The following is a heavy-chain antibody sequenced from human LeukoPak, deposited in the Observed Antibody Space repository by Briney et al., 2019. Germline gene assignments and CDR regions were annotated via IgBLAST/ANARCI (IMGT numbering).Heavy chain of an antibody. V-gene: IGHV1-2*06. D-gene: IGHD4-23*01. CDR2: INPNSGGT. Sequence: ASVKVSCKASGYTFTGYYMHWVRQAPGQGLEWMGRINPNSGGTNYAQKFQGRVTMTRNTSISTAYMELSSLRSEDTAVYYCARMVRYYYYYGMDVWGQGTTVTVSS. CDR3: ARMVRYYYYYGMDV. CDR1: GYTFTGYY. J-gene: IGHJ6*02.